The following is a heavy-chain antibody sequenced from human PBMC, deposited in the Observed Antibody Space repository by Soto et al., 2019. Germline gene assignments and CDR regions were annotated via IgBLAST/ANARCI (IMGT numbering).Heavy chain of an antibody. V-gene: IGHV3-21*01. CDR2: ISSSSSYI. Sequence: GGFLRLSCAASGFTFSSYSMNWVRQAPGKGLEWVSSISSSSSYIYYADSVKGRFTISRDNAKNSLYLQMNSLRAEDTAVYYCARHGYSRLYYYYYYMDVWGKGTTVTVSS. CDR1: GFTFSSYS. D-gene: IGHD5-18*01. J-gene: IGHJ6*03. CDR3: ARHGYSRLYYYYYYMDV.